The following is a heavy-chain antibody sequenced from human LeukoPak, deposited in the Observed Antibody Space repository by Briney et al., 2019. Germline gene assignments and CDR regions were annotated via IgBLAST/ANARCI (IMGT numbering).Heavy chain of an antibody. CDR2: IYYSGST. CDR1: GGSISSYY. Sequence: PSETLSLTCTVSGGSISSYYWSWIRQPPGKGLEWIGYIYYSGSTNYNPSLKSRVTISVDTSKNQFSLKLSSVTAADTAVYYCARGPPSGDYYFDYWGQGTLVTVSS. J-gene: IGHJ4*02. V-gene: IGHV4-59*01. CDR3: ARGPPSGDYYFDY. D-gene: IGHD3-10*01.